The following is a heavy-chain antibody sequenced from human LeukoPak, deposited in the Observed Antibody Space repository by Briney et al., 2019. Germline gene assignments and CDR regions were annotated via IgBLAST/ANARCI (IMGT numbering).Heavy chain of an antibody. D-gene: IGHD3-10*01. Sequence: SQTLSLTCTVSGGSISSGSYYWSWIRQPAGKGLEWIGRIYTSGSTNYNPPLKSRVTISVDTSKNQFSLKLSSVTAADTAVYYCAVQLRGFGEASSFYFDYWGQGTLVTVSS. V-gene: IGHV4-61*02. J-gene: IGHJ4*02. CDR2: IYTSGST. CDR3: AVQLRGFGEASSFYFDY. CDR1: GGSISSGSYY.